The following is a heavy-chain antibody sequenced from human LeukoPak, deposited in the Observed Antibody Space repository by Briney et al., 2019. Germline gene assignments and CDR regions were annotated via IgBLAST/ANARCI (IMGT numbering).Heavy chain of an antibody. D-gene: IGHD3-10*01. V-gene: IGHV3-23*01. CDR2: ISGSGGST. CDR1: GFTFSSYA. CDR3: AKPADSGSYPTPFDY. Sequence: GRSLRLSCAASGFTFSSYAMSWVRQAPGKGLEWVSAISGSGGSTYYADSVKGRFTISRDNSKNTLYLQMNSLRAEDTAVYYCAKPADSGSYPTPFDYWGQGTLVTVSS. J-gene: IGHJ4*02.